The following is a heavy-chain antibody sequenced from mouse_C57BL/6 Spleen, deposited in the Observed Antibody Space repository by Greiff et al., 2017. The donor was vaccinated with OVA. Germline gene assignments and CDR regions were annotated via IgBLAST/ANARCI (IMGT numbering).Heavy chain of an antibody. CDR1: GFTFSSYT. V-gene: IGHV5-9*01. D-gene: IGHD3-2*02. CDR3: ARHDSSGYYFDY. Sequence: EVHLVESGGGLVKPGGSLKLSCAASGFTFSSYTMSWVRQTPEKRLEWVATISGGGGNTYYPESVKGRFTISRDNAKNTLYLQMSSLRSEDTALYYCARHDSSGYYFDYWGQGTTLTVSS. J-gene: IGHJ2*01. CDR2: ISGGGGNT.